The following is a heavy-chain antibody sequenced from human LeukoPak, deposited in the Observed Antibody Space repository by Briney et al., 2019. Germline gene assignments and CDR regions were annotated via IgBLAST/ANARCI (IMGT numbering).Heavy chain of an antibody. CDR2: ITTDGSVT. CDR1: GFTFSSYW. Sequence: GGSLRLSCAASGFTFSSYWMHWVRQAPGKGLVWVSRITTDGSVTHYADSVKGRFTISRDNAKNTLYLQMNSPGAEGTAVYYCARSYDHWGQGTLVIVAS. J-gene: IGHJ4*02. V-gene: IGHV3-74*01. CDR3: ARSYDH. D-gene: IGHD3-10*01.